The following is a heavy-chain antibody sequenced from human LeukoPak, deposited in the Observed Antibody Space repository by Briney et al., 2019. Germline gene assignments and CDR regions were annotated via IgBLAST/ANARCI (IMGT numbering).Heavy chain of an antibody. J-gene: IGHJ3*02. CDR1: GYTFTSYY. Sequence: ASVKVSCKASGYTFTSYYMHWVRQAPGKGLEWMGGFDPEDGETIYAQKFQGRVTMTEDTSTDTAYMELSSLRSEDTAVYYCATWLYYYDSSGPSGAFDIWGQGTMVTVSS. D-gene: IGHD3-22*01. CDR2: FDPEDGET. CDR3: ATWLYYYDSSGPSGAFDI. V-gene: IGHV1-24*01.